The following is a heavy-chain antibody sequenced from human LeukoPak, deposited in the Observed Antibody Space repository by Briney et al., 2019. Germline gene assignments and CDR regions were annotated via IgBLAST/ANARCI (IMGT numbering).Heavy chain of an antibody. J-gene: IGHJ6*03. CDR2: VNTNSAGGTT. CDR1: GFKLSDAW. D-gene: IGHD2/OR15-2a*01. Sequence: GGSLRLSCAASGFKLSDAWMSWVRQVPGKALEWVARVNTNSAGGTTEYSAPVKGRFTISRDDPQSTVYLQMSSLKTEDTGVYYCTTNEDIVIVPIDVRDYYYYYYMDVWGKGTTVTVSS. V-gene: IGHV3-15*01. CDR3: TTNEDIVIVPIDVRDYYYYYYMDV.